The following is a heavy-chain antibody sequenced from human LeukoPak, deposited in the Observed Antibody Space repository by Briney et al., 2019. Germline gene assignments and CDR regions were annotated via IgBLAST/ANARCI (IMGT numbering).Heavy chain of an antibody. V-gene: IGHV4-61*01. Sequence: SETVSLTCTVSGASVSSASYWSWIRQPPGKGVEWIAHIYNGVNTNYNPSLKSRVTISVDTSKNQFSLRLNSVTAADTAVYYCARSRAFNSGAFDPWGQGSLVTVSS. J-gene: IGHJ5*02. CDR2: IYNGVNT. CDR1: GASVSSASY. CDR3: ARSRAFNSGAFDP. D-gene: IGHD1-26*01.